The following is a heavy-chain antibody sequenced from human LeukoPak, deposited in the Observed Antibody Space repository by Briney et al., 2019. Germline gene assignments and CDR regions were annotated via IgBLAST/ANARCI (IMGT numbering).Heavy chain of an antibody. D-gene: IGHD3-10*01. J-gene: IGHJ4*02. Sequence: GESLKISCKASGYNFDTYWIGWVRQMPGKGLVGMAIIYPHDSDIRYSPSFQGQVTVSVDKSNNTAYLQWNSLEASDTAMYYCARLDVSIITPGGCYDNWGQGPLVTVSS. CDR3: ARLDVSIITPGGCYDN. CDR1: GYNFDTYW. CDR2: IYPHDSDI. V-gene: IGHV5-51*01.